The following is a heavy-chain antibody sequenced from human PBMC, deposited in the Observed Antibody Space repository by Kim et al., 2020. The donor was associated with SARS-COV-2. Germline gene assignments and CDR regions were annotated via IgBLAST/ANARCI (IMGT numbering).Heavy chain of an antibody. Sequence: ASVKVSCKVSGYTLTELSMHWVRQAPGKGLEWMGGFDPEDGETIYAQKFQGRVTMTEDTSTDTAYMELSSLRSEDTAVYYCATPRGRNDYYYYGMDVWGQGTTVTVSS. V-gene: IGHV1-24*01. CDR1: GYTLTELS. J-gene: IGHJ6*02. CDR2: FDPEDGET. CDR3: ATPRGRNDYYYYGMDV. D-gene: IGHD1-1*01.